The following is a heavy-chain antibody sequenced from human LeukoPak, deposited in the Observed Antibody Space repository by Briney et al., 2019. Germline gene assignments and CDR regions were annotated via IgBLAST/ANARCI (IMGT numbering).Heavy chain of an antibody. CDR3: ARGWSFSQYYFDY. J-gene: IGHJ4*02. CDR1: GGSISSYY. V-gene: IGHV4-59*01. CDR2: IYYSGST. D-gene: IGHD2-15*01. Sequence: PSETLSLTCTVSGGSISSYYWSWIRQPPGKGLEWIGYIYYSGSTDYNPSLKSRVTISVDTSKNQFSLKLSSVTAADTAVYYCARGWSFSQYYFDYWGQGTLVTVSS.